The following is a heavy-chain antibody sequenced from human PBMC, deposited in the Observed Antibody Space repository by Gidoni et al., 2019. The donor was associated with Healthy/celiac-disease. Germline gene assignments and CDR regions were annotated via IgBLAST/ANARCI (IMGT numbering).Heavy chain of an antibody. CDR1: GGSFSGYY. V-gene: IGHV4-34*01. CDR2: INHSGST. D-gene: IGHD6-25*01. Sequence: QVQLQQWGAGLLKPSETLSLTCAVYGGSFSGYYWSWIRQPPGKGLEWIGEINHSGSTNYNPSLKSRVTISVDTSKNQFSLKLSSVTAADTAVYYCARPRLPRRRYYFDYWGQGTLVTVSS. J-gene: IGHJ4*02. CDR3: ARPRLPRRRYYFDY.